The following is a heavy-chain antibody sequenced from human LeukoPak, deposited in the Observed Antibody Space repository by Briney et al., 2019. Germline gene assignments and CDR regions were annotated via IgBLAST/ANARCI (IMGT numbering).Heavy chain of an antibody. J-gene: IGHJ4*02. CDR1: GFSFSSYW. Sequence: SGGSLRLSCAASGFSFSSYWMHWVRQAPGKGLEWVANINQDGGTQYVDSVKGRFTISRDNAISSVFLQMNSLRAEDTAVYYCARENWSLDNWGQGTLVTVSS. V-gene: IGHV3-7*01. D-gene: IGHD1-1*01. CDR2: INQDGGTQ. CDR3: ARENWSLDN.